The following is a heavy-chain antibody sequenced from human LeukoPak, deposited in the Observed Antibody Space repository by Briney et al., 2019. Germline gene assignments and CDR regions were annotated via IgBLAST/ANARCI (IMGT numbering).Heavy chain of an antibody. D-gene: IGHD6-19*01. Sequence: GGSLRLSCVASGFNFSSFAMSWVRQAPGKGLEWVSAITSSGSTDYTYYADSVKGRFTISRDNSKNTLYLEMNSLRAEDTAVYYCAKPPHGSGRYTDNWFDPWGQGTRVTVSS. V-gene: IGHV3-23*05. CDR1: GFNFSSFA. CDR2: ITSSGSTDYT. J-gene: IGHJ5*02. CDR3: AKPPHGSGRYTDNWFDP.